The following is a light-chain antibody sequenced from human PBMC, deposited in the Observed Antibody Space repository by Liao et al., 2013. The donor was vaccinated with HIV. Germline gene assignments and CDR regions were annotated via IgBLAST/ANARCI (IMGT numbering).Light chain of an antibody. V-gene: IGLV3-21*01. Sequence: SYVLTQPPSVSVAPGETATITCGGNNIGSKTVHWYQQKPGQAPVLVIYYDTDRPSGIPERFSGTNSADTATLTIRRVEAGDEADYYCQAWDSSTGVFGTGTRVTVL. CDR1: NIGSKT. J-gene: IGLJ1*01. CDR3: QAWDSSTGV. CDR2: YDT.